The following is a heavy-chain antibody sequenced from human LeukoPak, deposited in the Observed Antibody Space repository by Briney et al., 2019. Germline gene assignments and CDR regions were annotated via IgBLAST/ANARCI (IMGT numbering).Heavy chain of an antibody. CDR1: GGSISSHY. CDR2: IYNTGST. D-gene: IGHD3-16*01. V-gene: IGHV4-59*08. J-gene: IGHJ3*01. CDR3: ARDDYGVFDAFDV. Sequence: PSETLSVTCTVSGGSISSHYWTWIRQPPGKGLEWIGYIYNTGSTNYNPSLKSRVTISLDTSKNQFSLKLTSVTAADTAIYFCARDDYGVFDAFDVWGQGTVVTVSS.